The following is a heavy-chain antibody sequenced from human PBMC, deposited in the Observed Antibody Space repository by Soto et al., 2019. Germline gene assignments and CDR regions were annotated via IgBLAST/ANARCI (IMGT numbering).Heavy chain of an antibody. CDR3: ARDRYSGKYYDF. CDR1: GFTFSSYA. D-gene: IGHD1-26*01. J-gene: IGHJ4*02. CDR2: IWYDGSNK. Sequence: QVQLVESGGGVVQPGRSLRLSCAASGFTFSSYAMHWVRQVPGKGLEWVSIIWYDGSNKYYADSVKGRFIISRDNSKNTLFLQMSSLGAEDTAGYYCARDRYSGKYYDFWGQGTLVTVSS. V-gene: IGHV3-33*01.